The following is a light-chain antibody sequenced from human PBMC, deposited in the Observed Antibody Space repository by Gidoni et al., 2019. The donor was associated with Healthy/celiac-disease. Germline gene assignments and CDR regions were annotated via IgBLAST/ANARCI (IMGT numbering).Light chain of an antibody. CDR3: QQRSNWPSYT. CDR2: DAS. V-gene: IGKV3-11*01. Sequence: ELVLTQSPATLSLFPGERATLSCRASQSVSSYLAWYQQKPGQAPRRLIYDASNRATGIPARFSGSGSGTDFTLTISSLEPEDFAVYYCQQRSNWPSYTFGQGTKLEIK. J-gene: IGKJ2*01. CDR1: QSVSSY.